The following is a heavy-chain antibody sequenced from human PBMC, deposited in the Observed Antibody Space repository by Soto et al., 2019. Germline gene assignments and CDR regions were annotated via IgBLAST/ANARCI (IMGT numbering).Heavy chain of an antibody. CDR3: AKEYYYDSSGWRYYYGMDV. V-gene: IGHV3-30*18. CDR1: GFTFSSYG. J-gene: IGHJ6*02. D-gene: IGHD3-22*01. Sequence: QVQLVESGGGVVPPGRSLRLSCAASGFTFSSYGMHWVRQAPGKGLEWVAVISYDGSNKYYADSVKGRFTISRDNSKNTLYLQMNSLRAEDTAVYYCAKEYYYDSSGWRYYYGMDVWGQGTTVTVSS. CDR2: ISYDGSNK.